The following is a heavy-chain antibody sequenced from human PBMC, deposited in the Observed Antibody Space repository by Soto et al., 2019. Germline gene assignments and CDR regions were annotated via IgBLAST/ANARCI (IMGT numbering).Heavy chain of an antibody. V-gene: IGHV4-34*01. D-gene: IGHD6-19*01. CDR1: GGSFNGYY. J-gene: IGHJ6*03. CDR3: ATTPPSSGAVAQPGYYYYYYMDV. Sequence: PSETLSLTCAVYGGSFNGYYWSWIRQPPGKGLEWIGEINHSGSTNYNPSLKSRVTISVDTSKNQFSLKLSSVTAADTAVYYCATTPPSSGAVAQPGYYYYYYMDVWGKGTTVTVSS. CDR2: INHSGST.